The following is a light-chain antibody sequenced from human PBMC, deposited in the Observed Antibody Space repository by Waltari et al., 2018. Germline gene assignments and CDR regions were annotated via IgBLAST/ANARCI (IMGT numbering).Light chain of an antibody. CDR3: SSYASSTTLEV. Sequence: QSALTQPASVSGSPGQSITISCTGTSDDVGGYNFLSWYQQHPGKAPNLMIYEVGNRPSGVSNRFSGSKSGNTASLTISGLQAEDEADYYCSSYASSTTLEVFGTGTKVTVL. CDR2: EVG. CDR1: SDDVGGYNF. J-gene: IGLJ1*01. V-gene: IGLV2-14*01.